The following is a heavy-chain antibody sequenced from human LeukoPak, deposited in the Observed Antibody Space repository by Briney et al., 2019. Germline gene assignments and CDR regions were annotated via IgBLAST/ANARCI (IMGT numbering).Heavy chain of an antibody. J-gene: IGHJ4*02. CDR1: GFTFRTYW. V-gene: IGHV3-7*03. Sequence: GGSLRLSCEGSGFTFRTYWMTWVRQAPGKGLEWVANIKQDGSEKYYADSVKGRFTISRDNAQNSLYLQMNSLRAEDTAVYYCARPRDSGWSKTWDYWGQGTLVTVSS. D-gene: IGHD6-13*01. CDR2: IKQDGSEK. CDR3: ARPRDSGWSKTWDY.